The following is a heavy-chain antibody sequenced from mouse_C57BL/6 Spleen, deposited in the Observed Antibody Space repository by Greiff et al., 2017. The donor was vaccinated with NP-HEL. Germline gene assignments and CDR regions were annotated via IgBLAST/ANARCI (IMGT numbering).Heavy chain of an antibody. CDR1: GFNIKDDY. CDR2: IDPENGDT. D-gene: IGHD2-4*01. V-gene: IGHV14-4*01. J-gene: IGHJ2*01. CDR3: TTRSTMITTDY. Sequence: EVQLQQSRAELVRPGASVKLSCTASGFNIKDDYMHWVKQRPEQGLEWIGWIDPENGDTEYASKFQGKATITADTSSNTAYLQLSSLTSEDTAVYYCTTRSTMITTDYWGQGTTLTVSS.